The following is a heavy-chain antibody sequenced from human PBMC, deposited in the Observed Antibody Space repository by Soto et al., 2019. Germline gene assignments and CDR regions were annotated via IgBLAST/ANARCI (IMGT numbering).Heavy chain of an antibody. Sequence: QVQLVESGGGVVQPGRSLRLSCAASGFTFSSYAMHWVRQAPGKGLEWVAVISYDGSNKYYADSVKGRFTISRDNSKNTLYLQMNSLRAEDTAVYYCARARIAVADHDAFDIWGQGTMVTVSS. D-gene: IGHD6-19*01. CDR1: GFTFSSYA. J-gene: IGHJ3*02. CDR2: ISYDGSNK. CDR3: ARARIAVADHDAFDI. V-gene: IGHV3-30-3*01.